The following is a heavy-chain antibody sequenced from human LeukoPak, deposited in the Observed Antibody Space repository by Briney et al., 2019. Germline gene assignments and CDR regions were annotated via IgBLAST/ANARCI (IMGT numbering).Heavy chain of an antibody. V-gene: IGHV4-39*01. Sequence: SETLSLTCSVSGGSISSSSYHWGWIRQPPGKGLEWIGTIYYSGSTYYNPSLKRRVTISVDTSKNQFSLKLSSVTAADTAVYYCAGLFSASGWYYFDYWGQGTLVTVSS. CDR2: IYYSGST. CDR3: AGLFSASGWYYFDY. J-gene: IGHJ4*02. D-gene: IGHD6-19*01. CDR1: GGSISSSSYH.